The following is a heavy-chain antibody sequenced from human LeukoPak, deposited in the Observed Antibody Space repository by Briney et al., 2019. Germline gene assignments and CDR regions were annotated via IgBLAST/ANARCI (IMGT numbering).Heavy chain of an antibody. Sequence: GASVKVSCKASGGTFSSYAISWVRQAPGQGLEWMGGIIPIFGTANYAQKFQGRVTITADESTSTAYMEQSSLRSEDTAVYYCARGHYGDYDRPFDYWGQGTLVTVSS. CDR1: GGTFSSYA. CDR3: ARGHYGDYDRPFDY. J-gene: IGHJ4*02. V-gene: IGHV1-69*01. D-gene: IGHD4-17*01. CDR2: IIPIFGTA.